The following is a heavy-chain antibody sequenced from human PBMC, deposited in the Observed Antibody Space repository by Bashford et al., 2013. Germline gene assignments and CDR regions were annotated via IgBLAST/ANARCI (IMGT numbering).Heavy chain of an antibody. Sequence: LLYSSETLSLTCAVYGGSFSGYYWSWIRQPPREGAWSGLGEINHSGSTNYNPSLKSRVTISVDTSKNQFSLKLSSVTAADTAVYYCARGETTVTNDYYYYYGMDVWGQGTTVTVSS. J-gene: IGHJ6*02. CDR1: GGSFSGYY. D-gene: IGHD4-11*01. CDR3: ARGETTVTNDYYYYYGMDV. V-gene: IGHV4-34*01. CDR2: INHSGST.